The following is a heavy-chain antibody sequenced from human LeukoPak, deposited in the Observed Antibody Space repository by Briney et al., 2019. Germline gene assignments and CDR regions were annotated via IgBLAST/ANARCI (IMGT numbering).Heavy chain of an antibody. CDR2: ISYDGSNK. J-gene: IGHJ5*02. D-gene: IGHD4-17*01. CDR1: GFTFSSYG. CDR3: ARTSLMTTVTYWFDP. Sequence: GRSLRLSCAASGFTFSSYGMHWVRQAPGKGLEWVAVISYDGSNKYYADSVKGRFTISRDNAKNSLYLQMNSLRGEDTAVYYCARTSLMTTVTYWFDPWGQGTLVTVSS. V-gene: IGHV3-30*03.